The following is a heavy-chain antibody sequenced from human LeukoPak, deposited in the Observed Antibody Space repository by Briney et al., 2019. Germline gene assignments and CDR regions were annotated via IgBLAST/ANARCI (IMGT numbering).Heavy chain of an antibody. CDR3: ASGIAAAGH. J-gene: IGHJ4*02. V-gene: IGHV4-59*01. D-gene: IGHD6-13*01. Sequence: PSETLSLTCTVSGGSISSYYWSLIRQPPGKGLEWIGYIYYSGSTNYNPSLKSRVTISVDTSKNQFSLKLSSVTAADTAVYYCASGIAAAGHWGQGTLVTVSS. CDR2: IYYSGST. CDR1: GGSISSYY.